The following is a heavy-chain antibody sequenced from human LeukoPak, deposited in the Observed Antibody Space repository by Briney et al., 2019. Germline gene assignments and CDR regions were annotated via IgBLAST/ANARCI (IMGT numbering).Heavy chain of an antibody. Sequence: PGGSLRLSCAASGFSFSTAWMSWVRQAPGKGLEWVGRIKSKGDGGTLEYVAPVKGRFTISRDDSKNTLYLQMNSLKTEDTAVYYCTTGLDVTTGADYWGQGTLVTVSS. D-gene: IGHD2-8*02. CDR2: IKSKGDGGTL. J-gene: IGHJ4*02. CDR3: TTGLDVTTGADY. CDR1: GFSFSTAW. V-gene: IGHV3-15*01.